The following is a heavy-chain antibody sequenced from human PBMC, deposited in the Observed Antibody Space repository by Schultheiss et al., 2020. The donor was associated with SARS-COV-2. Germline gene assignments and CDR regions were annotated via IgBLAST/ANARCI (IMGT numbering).Heavy chain of an antibody. CDR1: GGSFSGYY. J-gene: IGHJ4*02. D-gene: IGHD2-15*01. V-gene: IGHV4-59*10. CDR3: ARQDIVVVVADY. Sequence: SETLSLTCAVYGGSFSGYYWSRIRQPAGKGLEWIGRIYTSGSTNYNPSLKSRVTMSVDTSKNQFSLKLSSVTAADTAVYYCARQDIVVVVADYWGQGTLVTVSS. CDR2: IYTSGST.